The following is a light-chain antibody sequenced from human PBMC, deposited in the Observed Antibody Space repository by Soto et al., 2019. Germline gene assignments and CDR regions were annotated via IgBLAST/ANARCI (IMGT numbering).Light chain of an antibody. Sequence: EIVLTQSPGTLSLSPGERAALSCRASRSLSSTSLAWYQQRPGQAPRLIIYDVSSRATGIPDRFSGSGSGSDFTLTINRLEPDDCAGFYCQQYGSSPRTFGQGTKGEIK. CDR1: RSLSSTS. J-gene: IGKJ1*01. CDR3: QQYGSSPRT. CDR2: DVS. V-gene: IGKV3-20*01.